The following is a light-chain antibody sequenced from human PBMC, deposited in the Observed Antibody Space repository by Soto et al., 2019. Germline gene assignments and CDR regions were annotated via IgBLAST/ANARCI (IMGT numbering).Light chain of an antibody. V-gene: IGKV3-20*01. CDR3: QPYGSSPLT. CDR2: GAS. J-gene: IGKJ4*01. CDR1: QSVSSSF. Sequence: EIVLTQSPGTLSLSPGERATLSCRASQSVSSSFLAWYQQKPGQAPRLLIYGASSRATGIPDRFSGSGSGTDFTLTISRLEPEDVAVYYCQPYGSSPLTFGGGTKLEIK.